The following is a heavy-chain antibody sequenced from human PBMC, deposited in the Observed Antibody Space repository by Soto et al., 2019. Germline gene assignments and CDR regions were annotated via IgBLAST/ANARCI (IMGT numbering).Heavy chain of an antibody. CDR2: IKHDGSVK. Sequence: LRLSCEASGFTFSGYWMSWVRQAPGKGLEWVADIKHDGSVKFYVDSVKGRFTISRDNAKKLLYLQMSGLRAEDTALYYCARAPYINAWYRFDLWGQGTLVTVSS. V-gene: IGHV3-7*03. J-gene: IGHJ4*02. D-gene: IGHD6-13*01. CDR3: ARAPYINAWYRFDL. CDR1: GFTFSGYW.